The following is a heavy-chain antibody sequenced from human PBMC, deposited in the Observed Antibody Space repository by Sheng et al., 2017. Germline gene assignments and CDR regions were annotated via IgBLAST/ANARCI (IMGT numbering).Heavy chain of an antibody. D-gene: IGHD5-12*01. CDR3: ARDRGYSGYVYFDY. J-gene: IGHJ4*02. CDR1: GGTFSSYA. Sequence: QVQLVQSGAEVKKPGSSVKVSCKASGGTFSSYAISWVRQAPGQGLEWMGGIIPIFGTANYAQKFQGRVTITTDESTSTAYMELSSLRSEDTAVYYCARDRGYSGYVYFDYWGQGTLVTVSS. V-gene: IGHV1-69*05. CDR2: IIPIFGTA.